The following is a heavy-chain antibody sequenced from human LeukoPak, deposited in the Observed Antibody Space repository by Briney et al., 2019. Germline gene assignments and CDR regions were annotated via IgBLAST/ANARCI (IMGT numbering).Heavy chain of an antibody. CDR1: GYRIKCKY. D-gene: IGHD1-26*01. CDR2: INPNSGGT. CDR3: ARWSNSGFDY. V-gene: IGHV1-2*02. Sequence: VVLLKVTHKACGYRIKCKYLHSLQQATEKGLEWMGRINPNSGGTNYVEKFQGRVTMTRDTSISTAYMELSRLTSDDTAMYYCARWSNSGFDYWGQGTLVTVSS. J-gene: IGHJ4*02.